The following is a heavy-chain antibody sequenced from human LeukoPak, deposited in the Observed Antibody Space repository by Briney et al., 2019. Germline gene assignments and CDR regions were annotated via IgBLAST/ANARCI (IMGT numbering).Heavy chain of an antibody. V-gene: IGHV3-23*01. CDR3: AKDITPSAIWDSGDFYQYAIDV. D-gene: IGHD7-27*01. J-gene: IGHJ6*02. CDR2: ISNNGGRK. CDR1: GFTFSTYA. Sequence: GGSLRLSCAASGFTFSTYAMNWVRQAPGKGLEWVSGISNNGGRKYYADSVKGRFTISRDNSKNTVYLQMNSLRAEDTAVYYCAKDITPSAIWDSGDFYQYAIDVWGQGTTVTVSS.